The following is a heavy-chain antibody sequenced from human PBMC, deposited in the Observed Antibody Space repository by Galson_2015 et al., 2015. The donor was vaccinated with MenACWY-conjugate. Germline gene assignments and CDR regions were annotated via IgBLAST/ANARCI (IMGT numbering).Heavy chain of an antibody. D-gene: IGHD6-19*01. V-gene: IGHV4-59*01. Sequence: SETLSLTCTVSGGSISGYYWTWIRQPPGKGLEWIGNIDYSGSTNYNPSLKSRVTTSADTSKNQFSLRLSSVTAADTAVYYCARDPGSSNNIYYFDSWGQGTLVTVSS. J-gene: IGHJ4*02. CDR1: GGSISGYY. CDR3: ARDPGSSNNIYYFDS. CDR2: IDYSGST.